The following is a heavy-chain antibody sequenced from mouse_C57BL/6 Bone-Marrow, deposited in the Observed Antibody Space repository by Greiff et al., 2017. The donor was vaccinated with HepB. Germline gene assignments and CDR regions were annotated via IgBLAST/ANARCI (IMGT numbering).Heavy chain of an antibody. CDR1: GFNIKDYY. J-gene: IGHJ2*01. D-gene: IGHD1-1*01. CDR2: IDPEDGET. Sequence: EVQLQHSGAELVKPGASVKLSCTASGFNIKDYYMHWVKQRTEQGLEWIGRIDPEDGETKYAPKFQDKATITADTSSNTAYLQLSNLTSEDTAVYYCADLYYGSSRYFDYWGQGTTLTVSA. CDR3: ADLYYGSSRYFDY. V-gene: IGHV14-2*01.